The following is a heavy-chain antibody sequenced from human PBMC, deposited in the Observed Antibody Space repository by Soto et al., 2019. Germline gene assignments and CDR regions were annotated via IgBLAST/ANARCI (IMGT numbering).Heavy chain of an antibody. CDR3: AGPGYSSQDY. Sequence: LRLSCAASGFTFSSFALSWVRQAPWKWLEWVSAISGSGDGTDYAASVKGRFTTSRDNSKNTLYLQMNSLRAEDTAVYYCAGPGYSSQDYWGQGALVTVSS. J-gene: IGHJ4*02. D-gene: IGHD5-18*01. CDR1: GFTFSSFA. CDR2: ISGSGDGT. V-gene: IGHV3-23*01.